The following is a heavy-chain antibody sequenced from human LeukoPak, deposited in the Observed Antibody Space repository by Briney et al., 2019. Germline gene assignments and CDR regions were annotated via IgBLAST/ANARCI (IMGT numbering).Heavy chain of an antibody. V-gene: IGHV3-21*01. CDR1: GFTFSSYS. Sequence: GGSLRLSCAASGFTFSSYSMNWVRQATGKVLDCISSISSSSSYIYYADSVKGRFTISRDNAKNSLYLQMNSLRAEDTAAYYCARDKAGTTPYYYYSMDVWGKGTTVTVSS. D-gene: IGHD1-14*01. CDR2: ISSSSSYI. J-gene: IGHJ6*03. CDR3: ARDKAGTTPYYYYSMDV.